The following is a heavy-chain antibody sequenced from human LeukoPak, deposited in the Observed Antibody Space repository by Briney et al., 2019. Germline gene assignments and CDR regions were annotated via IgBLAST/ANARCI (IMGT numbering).Heavy chain of an antibody. Sequence: GGSLRLPCAASGFTFSSYAMYWVRQAPGKGLEYVSGISSNGATTYYANSVKGRFTISRDNSKNTLYLQMGSLRAQDMAVYYCARRGYNYGFDYWGQGTLVTVSS. CDR2: ISSNGATT. CDR1: GFTFSSYA. CDR3: ARRGYNYGFDY. V-gene: IGHV3-64*01. J-gene: IGHJ4*02. D-gene: IGHD5-18*01.